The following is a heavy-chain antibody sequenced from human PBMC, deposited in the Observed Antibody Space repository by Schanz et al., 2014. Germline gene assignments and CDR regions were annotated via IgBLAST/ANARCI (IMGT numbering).Heavy chain of an antibody. CDR2: FIPILDVG. CDR1: RSTFSSYT. D-gene: IGHD6-13*01. J-gene: IGHJ4*02. V-gene: IGHV1-69*02. Sequence: QVQLVQSGAEVKKPGSSVKVSCKASRSTFSSYTISWVRQARGQGLEWVGSFIPILDVGNYAQQFQGRVTFTADKSTSTAYMDVSSLRSEDTAVYYCASSGAGYSSSWDFDYWGQGTLVTVSS. CDR3: ASSGAGYSSSWDFDY.